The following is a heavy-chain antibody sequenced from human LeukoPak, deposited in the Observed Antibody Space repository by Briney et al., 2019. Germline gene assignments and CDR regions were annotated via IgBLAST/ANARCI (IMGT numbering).Heavy chain of an antibody. D-gene: IGHD2-21*01. V-gene: IGHV3-7*03. Sequence: GESLRLSCAASGFTFSNYWMTWVRQSPGKGLEWVAIINQDGSGKYYVDSVKARFTISRDNSKNTLYLQMNSLRAEDTAVYYCASEHRFSVDYWGQGTLVTVSS. J-gene: IGHJ4*02. CDR2: INQDGSGK. CDR3: ASEHRFSVDY. CDR1: GFTFSNYW.